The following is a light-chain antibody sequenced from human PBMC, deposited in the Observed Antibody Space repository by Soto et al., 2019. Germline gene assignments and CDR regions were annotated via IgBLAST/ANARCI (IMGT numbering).Light chain of an antibody. V-gene: IGKV3-15*01. Sequence: EIVMTQSPATLSVSPGERATLSCRASQSVSSNLSWHQQKPGQAPRLLMYGASTRATGVPARFSGSGSGTEFTLTISILQSEDFAVYYCQQYNDWWTFGQGTTVDIK. CDR3: QQYNDWWT. CDR1: QSVSSN. J-gene: IGKJ1*01. CDR2: GAS.